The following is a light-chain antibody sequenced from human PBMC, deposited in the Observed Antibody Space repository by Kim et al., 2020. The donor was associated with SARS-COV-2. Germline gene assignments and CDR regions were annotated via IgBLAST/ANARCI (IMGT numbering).Light chain of an antibody. CDR1: RNGGRS. CDR3: QVWAIGSEHWV. J-gene: IGLJ3*02. CDR2: CYG. Sequence: AAGNADRMTCAEDRNGGRSVHCYQQKPGQGPVRVIFCYGDRPSGTPERLSGSNSGCTATLTISRVEAGDEDDSFCQVWAIGSEHWVFGGGTQLTVL. V-gene: IGLV3-21*04.